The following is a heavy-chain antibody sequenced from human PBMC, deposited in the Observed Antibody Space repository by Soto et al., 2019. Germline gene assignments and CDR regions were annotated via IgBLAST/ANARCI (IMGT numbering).Heavy chain of an antibody. J-gene: IGHJ3*01. CDR2: ISWNSGSI. CDR1: GFTFDDYA. Sequence: GGSLRLSCAASGFTFDDYAMHWVRQAPGKGLEWVSGISWNSGSIGYADSVKGRFTISRDNAKNSLYLQMNSLRAEDTALYYCAKSDDFWSGYYRWGQGTMVTVSS. D-gene: IGHD3-3*01. V-gene: IGHV3-9*01. CDR3: AKSDDFWSGYYR.